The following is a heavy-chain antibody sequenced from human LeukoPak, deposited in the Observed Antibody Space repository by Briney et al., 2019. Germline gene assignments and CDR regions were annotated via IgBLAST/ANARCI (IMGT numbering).Heavy chain of an antibody. D-gene: IGHD4-23*01. J-gene: IGHJ1*01. V-gene: IGHV3-21*01. Sequence: GGSLRLSCAASGFTFSSYSMNWVRHAPGEGLEWVSSISSSSSYIYYADSVKGRFTISRDNAKNSLYLQMNSLRAEDTAVYYCARSDGGVSWGTFQHWGQGTLVTVSS. CDR3: ARSDGGVSWGTFQH. CDR1: GFTFSSYS. CDR2: ISSSSSYI.